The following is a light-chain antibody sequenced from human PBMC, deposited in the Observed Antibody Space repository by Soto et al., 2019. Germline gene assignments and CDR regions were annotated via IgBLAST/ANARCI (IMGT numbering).Light chain of an antibody. CDR2: DVS. CDR1: SSDVGGYNY. J-gene: IGLJ2*01. V-gene: IGLV2-14*01. CDR3: SSYTSSSTVV. Sequence: QSALTQPASVSGSPGQSFTISCTGTSSDVGGYNYVSWYQQHPGKAPKLMIYDVSNRPSGVSNRLSGSKSGNTASLTISGLQAEDEADYYCSSYTSSSTVVFGGGTKLTVL.